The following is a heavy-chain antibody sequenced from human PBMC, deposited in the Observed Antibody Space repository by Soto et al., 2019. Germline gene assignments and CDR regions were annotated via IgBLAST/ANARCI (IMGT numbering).Heavy chain of an antibody. Sequence: PGETLKIRCEVSGDSFAGYWITWVRQKPGKGLEWMGRIDPSDSQTYYSPSFRGHVTISVTKSITTVFLQWSSLRASDTAMYYCARQIYDSDTGPNFQYYFDSWGQGTPVTVSS. D-gene: IGHD3-22*01. J-gene: IGHJ4*02. CDR3: ARQIYDSDTGPNFQYYFDS. CDR1: GDSFAGYW. V-gene: IGHV5-10-1*01. CDR2: IDPSDSQT.